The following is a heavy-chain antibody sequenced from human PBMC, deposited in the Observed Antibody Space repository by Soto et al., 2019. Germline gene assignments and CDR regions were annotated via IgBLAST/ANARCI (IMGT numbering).Heavy chain of an antibody. CDR1: GGTFSSYT. Sequence: QVQLVQSGAEVKKPGSSVKVSCKASGGTFSSYTISWVRQAPGQGLEWMGRIIPILGIANYAQKFQGRVTITADKSTSTAYMELSSVRSEDTAVYYCASENVRYGSGSYYTQLGAFDIWGQGTMVTVSS. CDR3: ASENVRYGSGSYYTQLGAFDI. CDR2: IIPILGIA. D-gene: IGHD3-10*01. J-gene: IGHJ3*02. V-gene: IGHV1-69*02.